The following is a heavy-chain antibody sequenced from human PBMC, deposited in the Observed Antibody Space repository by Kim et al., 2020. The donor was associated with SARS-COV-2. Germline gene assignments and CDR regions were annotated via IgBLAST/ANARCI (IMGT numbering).Heavy chain of an antibody. CDR2: IIIIRSSI. D-gene: IGHD6-13*01. J-gene: IGHJ5*01. CDR1: GFTFSSYS. V-gene: IGHV3-21*01. CDR3: VRPPGTSWYNYGWNS. Sequence: GGSLRLSCAASGFTFSSYSMNWVRQAPGKGLDGVSPIIIIRSSIYSADSVKGQSTISRDNPKNPLYLQMNSRRPEDRALYYYVRPPGTSWYNYGWNSWG.